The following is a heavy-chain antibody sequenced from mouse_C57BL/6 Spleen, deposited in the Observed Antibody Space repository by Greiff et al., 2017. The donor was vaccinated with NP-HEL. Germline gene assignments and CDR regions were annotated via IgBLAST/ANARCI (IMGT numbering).Heavy chain of an antibody. Sequence: VQLQQSGAELVKPGASVKLSCKASGYTFTEYPIHWVKQRSGQGLEWIGWFYPGSGSIKYNEKFKDKATLTADKSSSTVYMELSRLTSEDSAVYICARHEDEGYGSSAYYFDYWGQGTTLTVSS. J-gene: IGHJ2*01. D-gene: IGHD1-1*01. CDR2: FYPGSGSI. CDR1: GYTFTEYP. V-gene: IGHV1-62-2*01. CDR3: ARHEDEGYGSSAYYFDY.